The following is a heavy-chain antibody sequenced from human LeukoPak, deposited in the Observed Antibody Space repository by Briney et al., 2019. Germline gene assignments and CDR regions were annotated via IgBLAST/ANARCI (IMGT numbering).Heavy chain of an antibody. V-gene: IGHV1-69*05. CDR2: IIPMFGSA. D-gene: IGHD1-26*01. CDR1: GDIFNSYS. J-gene: IGHJ6*03. CDR3: ARVGRSRGSLPNSYYYMDV. Sequence: SVKVSCKASGDIFNSYSVSWVRQAPGQGLEWMGGIIPMFGSANYAQKFQGKVTITTDQSTTTAYMELSSLSSEDTAVYYCARVGRSRGSLPNSYYYMDVWGKGTTVTVSS.